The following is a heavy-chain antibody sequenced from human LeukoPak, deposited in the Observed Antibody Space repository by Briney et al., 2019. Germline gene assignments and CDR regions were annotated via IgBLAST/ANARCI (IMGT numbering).Heavy chain of an antibody. CDR2: INTNTGNP. D-gene: IGHD3-9*01. J-gene: IGHJ4*02. CDR1: GYTFTSYA. CDR3: ARXLXXILTGYYNTGDVEFDY. V-gene: IGHV7-4-1*02. Sequence: GASVKVSCKASGYTFTSYAMNWVRQAPGQGLEWMGWINTNTGNPTYAQGFTGRFVFSLDTSVSTAYLQISSLKAEDTAVYYCARXLXXILTGYYNTGDVEFDYWGQGTLVTVSS.